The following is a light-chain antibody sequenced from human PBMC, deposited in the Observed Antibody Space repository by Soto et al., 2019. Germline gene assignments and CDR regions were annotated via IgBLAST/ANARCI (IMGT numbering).Light chain of an antibody. CDR2: DNS. J-gene: IGLJ1*01. CDR3: QSYDRSLSGSRV. Sequence: QSVLTQPPSVSGAPGQRVTISCTGSSSNIGAGYDVHWYQQLPGTAPKLLIYDNSNRPSGVPDRFSGSTSGTSASLAITGLQAEDEADYYCQSYDRSLSGSRVFGTGTKVTVL. CDR1: SSNIGAGYD. V-gene: IGLV1-40*01.